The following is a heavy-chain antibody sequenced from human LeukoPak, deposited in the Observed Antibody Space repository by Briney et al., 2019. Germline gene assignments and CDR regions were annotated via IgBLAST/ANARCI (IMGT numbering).Heavy chain of an antibody. CDR1: GFTFSSYG. CDR2: ISGSGGST. D-gene: IGHD3-22*01. CDR3: AKWDTYYDSSGYYFY. J-gene: IGHJ4*02. Sequence: GGSLRLSCAASGFTFSSYGMSRVRQAPGKGLEWVSAISGSGGSTYYADSVKGRFTISRDNSKNTLYLQMNSLRAEDTAVYYCAKWDTYYDSSGYYFYWGQGTLVTVSS. V-gene: IGHV3-23*01.